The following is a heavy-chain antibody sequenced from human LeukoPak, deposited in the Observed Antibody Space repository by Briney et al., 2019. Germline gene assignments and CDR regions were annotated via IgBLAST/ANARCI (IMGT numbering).Heavy chain of an antibody. CDR2: IWYDGSNK. CDR3: TTDRHSSSWYGRRFYWFDP. Sequence: GGSLRLSCAASGLTFRTYGMHWVRQAPGKGLEWVAVIWYDGSNKNYADSVKGRFTVSRDNSKNTLYLQMNSLRAEDTAMYYCTTDRHSSSWYGRRFYWFDPWGQGTLVTVSS. J-gene: IGHJ5*02. D-gene: IGHD6-13*01. CDR1: GLTFRTYG. V-gene: IGHV3-33*01.